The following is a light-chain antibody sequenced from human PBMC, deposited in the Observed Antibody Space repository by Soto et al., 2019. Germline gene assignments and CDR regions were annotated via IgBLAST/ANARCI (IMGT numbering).Light chain of an antibody. CDR3: QQYGSSLPDT. CDR2: GAS. Sequence: EIVWTQSPGTLSLSPGERATLSCRASQSVSSSYLAWYQQKPGQAPRLLIYGASSRATGIPDRFSGSGSGTDFTLSISRLEPEDFAVYYCQQYGSSLPDTFGQGTKLEIK. J-gene: IGKJ2*01. V-gene: IGKV3-20*01. CDR1: QSVSSSY.